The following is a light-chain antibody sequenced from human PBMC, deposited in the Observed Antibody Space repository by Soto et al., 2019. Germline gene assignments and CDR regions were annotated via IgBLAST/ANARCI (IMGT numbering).Light chain of an antibody. CDR3: CSYAGSYSFWV. V-gene: IGLV2-11*01. Sequence: QSALTQPRSVSGSPGRSVTISCTGTNSDIGGYNYVSWYQQHPGKAPKVMIYDVNRRSSGVPDRFSGSKSGNTASLTISGLQAEDEADYYCCSYAGSYSFWVFGGGTKLTVL. CDR1: NSDIGGYNY. J-gene: IGLJ3*02. CDR2: DVN.